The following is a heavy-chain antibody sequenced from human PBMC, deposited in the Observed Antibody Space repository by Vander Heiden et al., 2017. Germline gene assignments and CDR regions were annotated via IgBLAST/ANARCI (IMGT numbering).Heavy chain of an antibody. Sequence: EVQLVESGGGLVKPGGSLSLSCAASGFTFSTHTMNWVRQAPGKGLEWVSSISSSSTYIYYADSVKGRFTISRDNAKNSLYLQMNSLRAEDTAVYYCVRGLVDYWGQGTLVTVSS. CDR1: GFTFSTHT. CDR3: VRGLVDY. CDR2: ISSSSTYI. D-gene: IGHD6-19*01. V-gene: IGHV3-21*01. J-gene: IGHJ4*02.